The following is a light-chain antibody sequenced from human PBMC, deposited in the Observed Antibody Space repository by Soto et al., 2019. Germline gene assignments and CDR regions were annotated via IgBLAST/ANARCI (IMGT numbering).Light chain of an antibody. CDR1: SSDVGGYNY. V-gene: IGLV2-14*01. CDR3: CSYAGSLYG. J-gene: IGLJ1*01. Sequence: QSVLTQPASVSGSPGQSITISCTGTSSDVGGYNYVSWYQQHPGKAPKLMIYDVSNRPSGVSNRFSGSKSGNTASLTISGLQAEDEADYYCCSYAGSLYGFGTGTKVTVL. CDR2: DVS.